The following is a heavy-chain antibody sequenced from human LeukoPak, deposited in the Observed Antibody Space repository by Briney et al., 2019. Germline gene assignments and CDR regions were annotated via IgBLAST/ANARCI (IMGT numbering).Heavy chain of an antibody. V-gene: IGHV3-30*02. CDR3: AELGITMIGGV. J-gene: IGHJ6*04. CDR1: GFTFSSYG. D-gene: IGHD3-10*02. CDR2: IRFDGTNK. Sequence: GGSLRLSCAASGFTFSSYGMHWVRQAPGKGLEWAAFIRFDGTNKLYAESVKGRFTISRGNAKNSLYLQMNSLRAEDTAVYYCAELGITMIGGVWGKGTTVTISS.